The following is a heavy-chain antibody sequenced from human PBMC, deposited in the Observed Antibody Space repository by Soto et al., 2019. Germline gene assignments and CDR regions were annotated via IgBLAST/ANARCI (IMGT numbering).Heavy chain of an antibody. J-gene: IGHJ4*02. CDR1: GYTFSTYG. CDR2: ISAYNGNT. CDR3: ARDSVYCGGGSCYPFDH. V-gene: IGHV1-18*01. D-gene: IGHD2-15*01. Sequence: QVQLVQSGAEVKKPGASVKVSCKASGYTFSTYGVSWVRQAPGQGLEWMGWISAYNGNTHYTQRLQGRVSMTTDTSTSTAYMELRSLRSDDTAVYYCARDSVYCGGGSCYPFDHWGQGTLVTVSS.